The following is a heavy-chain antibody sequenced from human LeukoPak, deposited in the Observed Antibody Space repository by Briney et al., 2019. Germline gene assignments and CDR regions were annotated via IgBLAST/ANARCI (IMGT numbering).Heavy chain of an antibody. J-gene: IGHJ4*02. V-gene: IGHV3-7*03. CDR2: IKQDGSEK. D-gene: IGHD6-13*01. CDR3: AKSGLIAAAGLFDY. Sequence: GGPLRLSCAASGFTFSSYWMSWVRQAPGKGLEWVANIKQDGSEKYYVDSVKGRFTISRDNAKNTLYLQMNSLRAEDTAVYYCAKSGLIAAAGLFDYWGQGTLVTVSS. CDR1: GFTFSSYW.